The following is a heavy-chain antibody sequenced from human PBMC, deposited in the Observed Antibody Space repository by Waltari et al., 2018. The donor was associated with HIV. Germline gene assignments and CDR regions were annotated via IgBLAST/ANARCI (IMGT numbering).Heavy chain of an antibody. Sequence: EVPLVESGGDLVQPGGSLRLSCAASVFTFSNYWMPWVRQAPGKGLDWVASIKQDGGEIFYVGSVKGRFTISRDNARNSLYLQMNSLRAEDTAVYYCARRVGTGYFDYWGQGILVTVSS. J-gene: IGHJ4*02. CDR1: VFTFSNYW. CDR2: IKQDGGEI. D-gene: IGHD1-26*01. V-gene: IGHV3-7*01. CDR3: ARRVGTGYFDY.